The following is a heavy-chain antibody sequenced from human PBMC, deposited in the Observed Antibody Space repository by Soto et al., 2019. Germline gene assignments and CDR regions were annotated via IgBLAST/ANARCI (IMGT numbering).Heavy chain of an antibody. CDR2: INPYNANT. CDR3: ARDRVAGIWGAAFDI. D-gene: IGHD3-16*01. CDR1: GYTFTNHG. Sequence: QVQLVQSGTEVKKPGASVKVSCKTSGYTFTNHGINWVRQAPGQGLEWMGWINPYNANTHYAQKLPGRVTMTTDTSPTTAYMDLRRLTSNDTSVYYGARDRVAGIWGAAFDIWGHGIVVTGSS. J-gene: IGHJ3*02. V-gene: IGHV1-18*04.